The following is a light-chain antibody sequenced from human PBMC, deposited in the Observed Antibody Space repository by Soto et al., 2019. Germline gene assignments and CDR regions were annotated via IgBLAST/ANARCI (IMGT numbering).Light chain of an antibody. CDR2: GAS. V-gene: IGKV3-15*01. CDR1: QRVSRN. J-gene: IGKJ2*01. Sequence: EIVMTQSPATLSVSPGERATLSCRASQRVSRNLAWYQQKPGQAPRLLIYGASTRATGIPARFSGSGSETEFTLTISSLQSEDFAVYYCQQRSNWPTFGQGTKLEIK. CDR3: QQRSNWPT.